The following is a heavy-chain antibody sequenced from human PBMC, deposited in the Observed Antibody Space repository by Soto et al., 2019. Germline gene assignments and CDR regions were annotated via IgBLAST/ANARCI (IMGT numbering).Heavy chain of an antibody. D-gene: IGHD3-3*01. CDR3: ARDQGYDFWSGYLGSN. V-gene: IGHV3-48*02. CDR2: ISSSSSTI. Sequence: GGSLRLSFAASGFNFISYSMDWVRQAAGKGLGWVSYISSSSSTIYYADSVKGRFTISRDNAKNSLYLQMNSLRDADTAVYYCARDQGYDFWSGYLGSNWGQGTLVTVSS. J-gene: IGHJ4*02. CDR1: GFNFISYS.